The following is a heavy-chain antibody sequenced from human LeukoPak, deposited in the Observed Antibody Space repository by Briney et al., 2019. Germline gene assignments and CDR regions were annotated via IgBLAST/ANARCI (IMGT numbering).Heavy chain of an antibody. V-gene: IGHV3-20*01. CDR1: GFTFSSYA. J-gene: IGHJ5*02. D-gene: IGHD3-3*01. CDR2: INWNGYRT. Sequence: GGSLRLSCAASGFTFSSYAMTWVRHAPGKGLEWVSGINWNGYRTGYADSVRGRFTISRDNAKNSLYLQLNNLRAEDTALYHCARVSDYDFWSGRFDPWGQGTLVTVSS. CDR3: ARVSDYDFWSGRFDP.